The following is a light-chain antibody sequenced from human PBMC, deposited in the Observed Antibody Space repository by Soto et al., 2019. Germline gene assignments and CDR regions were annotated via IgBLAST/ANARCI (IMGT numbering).Light chain of an antibody. CDR1: SGHSSYA. V-gene: IGLV4-69*01. J-gene: IGLJ2*01. CDR2: LNSDGSH. Sequence: QPVLTQSPSASASLGASVKLTCTLSSGHSSYAIAWHQQQPEKGPRYLMKLNSDGSHSKGDGIPDRFSGSSSGAERYLTISRLQSDDEAHSYSQTRGTGTVFGGGTKLTVL. CDR3: QTRGTGTV.